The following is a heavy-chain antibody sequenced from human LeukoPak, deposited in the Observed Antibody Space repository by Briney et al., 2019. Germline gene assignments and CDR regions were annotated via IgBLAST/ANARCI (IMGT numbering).Heavy chain of an antibody. CDR2: INTSGST. D-gene: IGHD5-24*01. J-gene: IGHJ2*01. CDR3: ARGRRAGYNFYWYFDL. V-gene: IGHV4-61*02. Sequence: SETLSLTCTVSGGSISSGTYYWSWIRQPAGKGLEWIGRINTSGSTNYNPSLKNRVTISVETSKNQFSLNLTSVTAADTALYYCARGRRAGYNFYWYFDLWGRGTLVTVSS. CDR1: GGSISSGTYY.